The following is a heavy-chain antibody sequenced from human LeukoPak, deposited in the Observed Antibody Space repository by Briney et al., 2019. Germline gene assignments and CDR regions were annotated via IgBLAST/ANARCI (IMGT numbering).Heavy chain of an antibody. CDR1: GGSISSYY. D-gene: IGHD3-22*01. CDR3: AREDGYYDSSNSFDY. J-gene: IGHJ4*02. CDR2: IYTSGST. V-gene: IGHV4-4*07. Sequence: PSETLSLTCTVSGGSISSYYWSWIRQPAGKGLEWIGRIYTSGSTNYNPSLKSRVTMSVDTSKNQFSLKLSSVTAADTAVYYCAREDGYYDSSNSFDYWGQGTLVTVSS.